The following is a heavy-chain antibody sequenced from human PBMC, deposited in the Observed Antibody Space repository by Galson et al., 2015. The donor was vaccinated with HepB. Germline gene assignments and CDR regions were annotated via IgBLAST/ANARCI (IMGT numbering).Heavy chain of an antibody. CDR3: TRGRLGHCTGAKCYPFDN. V-gene: IGHV3-23*01. Sequence: SLRLSCAASGFAFSDYALSWVRQTPGKGLEWVAAMSIFGGGGRGGTYHADSVKGRFTISRDDSRSTLYLHMNSLRAEDTALYYCTRGRLGHCTGAKCYPFDNWGQGTLVTVSS. CDR1: GFAFSDYA. CDR2: MSIFGGGGRGGT. D-gene: IGHD2-8*02. J-gene: IGHJ4*02.